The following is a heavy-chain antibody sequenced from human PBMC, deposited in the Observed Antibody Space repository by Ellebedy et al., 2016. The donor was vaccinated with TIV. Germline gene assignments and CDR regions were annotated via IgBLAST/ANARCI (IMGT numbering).Heavy chain of an antibody. CDR1: GGTFSSYA. CDR3: ARSRVNLGHSSGWYESHYYGMDV. CDR2: IIPIFGTA. D-gene: IGHD6-19*01. V-gene: IGHV1-69*13. Sequence: ASVKVSCXASGGTFSSYAISWVRQAPGQGLEWMGGIIPIFGTANYAQKFQGRVTITADESTSTAYMELSSLRSEDTAVYYCARSRVNLGHSSGWYESHYYGMDVWGQGTTVTVSS. J-gene: IGHJ6*02.